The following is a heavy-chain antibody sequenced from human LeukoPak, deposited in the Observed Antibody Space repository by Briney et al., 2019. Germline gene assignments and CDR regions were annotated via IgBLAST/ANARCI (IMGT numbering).Heavy chain of an antibody. V-gene: IGHV3-48*01. CDR2: ISSSSSTI. D-gene: IGHD1-26*01. Sequence: GGSLRLSCAASGFPFSSYSMNWVRQAPGKGLEWGSYISSSSSTIYYADSVKGRFPISRDNAKNSLYLQMNSLRAEDTAVYYCAREEVGATTVSWGQGTLVTVSS. CDR1: GFPFSSYS. CDR3: AREEVGATTVS. J-gene: IGHJ5*02.